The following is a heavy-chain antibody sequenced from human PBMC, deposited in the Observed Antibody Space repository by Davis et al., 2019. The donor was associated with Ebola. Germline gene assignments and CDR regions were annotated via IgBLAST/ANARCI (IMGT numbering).Heavy chain of an antibody. CDR2: ISFNGSRK. CDR1: GFIFSSYA. V-gene: IGHV3-30-3*01. D-gene: IGHD3-22*01. J-gene: IGHJ5*02. CDR3: ARGKRYHESIGYHT. Sequence: GGSLRLSCAASGFIFSSYAMHWVRQAPGKGLEWVAVISFNGSRKYYADSVKGRFTISRDNSKNTLYLQMDSLRTEDMSLFYCARGKRYHESIGYHTWGQGTLVTVSS.